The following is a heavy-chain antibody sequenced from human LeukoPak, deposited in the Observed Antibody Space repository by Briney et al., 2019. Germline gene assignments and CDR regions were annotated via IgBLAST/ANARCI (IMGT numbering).Heavy chain of an antibody. D-gene: IGHD2-15*01. CDR3: ARDLGLQVGAAPPDY. CDR1: GFTFSNYW. J-gene: IGHJ4*02. V-gene: IGHV3-74*01. CDR2: INSDGSTT. Sequence: PGGSLRLSCATSGFTFSNYWMHWVRQAPGKGLVWVSRINSDGSTTSYADSVKGRFTISRDNAKNTLYLQMNSLRAEDTAVYYCARDLGLQVGAAPPDYWGQGALVTVSS.